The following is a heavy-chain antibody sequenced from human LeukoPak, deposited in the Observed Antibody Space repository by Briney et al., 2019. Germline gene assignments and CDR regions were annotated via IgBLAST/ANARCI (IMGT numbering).Heavy chain of an antibody. D-gene: IGHD3-16*01. CDR2: ISGSGGST. CDR3: AKSRGRGPYYFDY. J-gene: IGHJ4*02. V-gene: IGHV3-23*01. CDR1: GFTFSSYA. Sequence: GGSLRLSCAASGFTFSSYAMSWVRQAPGEGLEWVSAISGSGGSTYYAHSVKGRFTISRDNSKNTLYLQMNSLRAEDTAVYYCAKSRGRGPYYFDYWGQGTLVTVSS.